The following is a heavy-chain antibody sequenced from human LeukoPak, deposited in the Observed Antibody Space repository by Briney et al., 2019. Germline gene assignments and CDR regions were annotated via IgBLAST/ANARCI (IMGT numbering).Heavy chain of an antibody. Sequence: GRSLRLSCAASGFTFSSYAMHWVRQAPGKGLEWVAVISYDGSNKYYADSVKGRFTISRDNSKNTLHLQTNSLRAEDTAVYYCTGLRLGELSHFDFWGQGTLVTVSS. J-gene: IGHJ4*02. CDR1: GFTFSSYA. CDR2: ISYDGSNK. V-gene: IGHV3-30-3*01. CDR3: TGLRLGELSHFDF. D-gene: IGHD3-16*02.